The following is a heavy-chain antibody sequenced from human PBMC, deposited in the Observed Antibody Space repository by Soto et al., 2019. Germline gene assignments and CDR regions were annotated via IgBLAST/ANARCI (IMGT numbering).Heavy chain of an antibody. V-gene: IGHV6-1*01. CDR2: TYYRSKWYS. CDR1: GDSVSSNSVC. CDR3: ATYTSSWYFDY. J-gene: IGHJ4*02. D-gene: IGHD6-13*01. Sequence: PSETLSLTCAISGDSVSSNSVCWNWIRQSPSRGLEWLGRTYYRSKWYSDYGASVRGRININADTSKNQVSLQLDSVTPEDTALYPCATYTSSWYFDYWGQVTPFTVSS.